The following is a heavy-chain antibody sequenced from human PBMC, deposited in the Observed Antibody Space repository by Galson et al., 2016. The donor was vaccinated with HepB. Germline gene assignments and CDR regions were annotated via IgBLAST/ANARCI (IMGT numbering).Heavy chain of an antibody. D-gene: IGHD1-26*01. J-gene: IGHJ6*02. CDR1: GYTFTSYG. CDR3: AGGGSQGGMDV. CDR2: ISAYNGNT. Sequence: SVKVSCKASGYTFTSYGFTWVRQAPGQGLEWMGWISAYNGNTNYAQKLQGRVTMTTDTSTSTVYMELRSLRSDDTAVYYCAGGGSQGGMDVWGLGTTVTVSS. V-gene: IGHV1-18*01.